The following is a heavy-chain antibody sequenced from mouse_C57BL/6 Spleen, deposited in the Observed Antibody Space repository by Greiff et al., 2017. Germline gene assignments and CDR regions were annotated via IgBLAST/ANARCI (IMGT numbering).Heavy chain of an antibody. CDR3: AKLNISYAMDY. Sequence: EVQLQQSGPELVKPGASVKISCKASGYTFTDYYMNWVKQSHGKSLEWIGDINPNNGGTNYNQKFKGKATLTVDKSSSTAYMELRSLTSDDSAVYYCAKLNISYAMDYWGQGTSVTVSS. D-gene: IGHD1-2*01. V-gene: IGHV1-26*01. CDR1: GYTFTDYY. J-gene: IGHJ4*01. CDR2: INPNNGGT.